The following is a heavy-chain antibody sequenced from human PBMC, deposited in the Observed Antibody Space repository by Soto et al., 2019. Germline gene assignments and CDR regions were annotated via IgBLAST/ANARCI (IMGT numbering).Heavy chain of an antibody. J-gene: IGHJ3*02. D-gene: IGHD2-15*01. CDR3: ARAKRAYCSGGSCYPAQHAFDI. CDR2: INHSGST. Sequence: SETLSLTCAVYGGSFSGYYWSWIRQPPGKGLEWIGEINHSGSTNYNPSLKSRVTISVDTSKNQFSLKLSSVTAADTAVYYCARAKRAYCSGGSCYPAQHAFDIWGQGTMVTVSS. V-gene: IGHV4-34*01. CDR1: GGSFSGYY.